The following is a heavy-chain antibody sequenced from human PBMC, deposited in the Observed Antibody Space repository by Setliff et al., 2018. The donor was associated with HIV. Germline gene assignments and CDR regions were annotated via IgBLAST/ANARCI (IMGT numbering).Heavy chain of an antibody. V-gene: IGHV4-39*07. J-gene: IGHJ4*02. D-gene: IGHD6-19*01. CDR3: ASTGYSSGWSFDY. CDR2: IYYSGST. Sequence: PSETLSLTCTVSGGSISSSSYYWGWIRQHPGKGLEWIGSIYYSGSTYYNPSLTSRVTRSVETSKNQFSRKLSSVTAADPAVYYCASTGYSSGWSFDYWGQGTLVTVSS. CDR1: GGSISSSSYY.